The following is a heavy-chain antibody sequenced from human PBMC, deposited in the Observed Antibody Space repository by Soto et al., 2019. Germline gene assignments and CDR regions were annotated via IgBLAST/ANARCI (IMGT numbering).Heavy chain of an antibody. CDR1: GGTFSSYA. CDR2: IIPIFGTA. D-gene: IGHD3-22*01. J-gene: IGHJ5*02. CDR3: AAYDSSGYYYPLGFDP. V-gene: IGHV1-69*13. Sequence: ASVKVSCKASGGTFSSYAISWVRQAPGQGLEWMGGIIPIFGTANYAQKFQGRVTITADESTSTAYMELSSLRSEDTAVYYCAAYDSSGYYYPLGFDPWGQGILVTVSS.